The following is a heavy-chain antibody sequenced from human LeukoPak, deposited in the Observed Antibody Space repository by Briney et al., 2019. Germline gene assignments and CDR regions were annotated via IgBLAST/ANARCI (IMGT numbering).Heavy chain of an antibody. V-gene: IGHV3-23*01. J-gene: IGHJ4*02. Sequence: GGSLRLSCAASGFTFSSYAMSWARQAPGKGLEWVSAISGSGSNTFYADSMKGRFTISRDNSKNTLYLQMNSLRADDTAVYYCARDRAPFGFDYWGQGTLVTVSS. CDR3: ARDRAPFGFDY. D-gene: IGHD3-16*01. CDR1: GFTFSSYA. CDR2: ISGSGSNT.